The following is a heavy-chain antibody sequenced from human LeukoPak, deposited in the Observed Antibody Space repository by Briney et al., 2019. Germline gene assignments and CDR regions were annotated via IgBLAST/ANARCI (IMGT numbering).Heavy chain of an antibody. Sequence: SQTLSLTCTVSGGSISSGSYYWSWIRQPAGKGLEWIGRIYTSGSTNYNPPLKSRVTISVDTSKNQFSLKVSSVTAADTAVYSCAGFTFFRGVITFDYWGQGTLVTVSS. D-gene: IGHD3-10*01. CDR1: GGSISSGSYY. CDR2: IYTSGST. V-gene: IGHV4-61*02. CDR3: AGFTFFRGVITFDY. J-gene: IGHJ4*02.